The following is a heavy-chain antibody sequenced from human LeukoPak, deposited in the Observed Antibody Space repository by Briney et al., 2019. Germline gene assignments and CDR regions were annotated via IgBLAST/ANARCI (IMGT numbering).Heavy chain of an antibody. Sequence: ASVKDSCKASGYTVTRYWLHWVRQAPGQGLEWMGAIHPSGGSTNYAQKFQGRLTLTRDTSTSTIYMEVTSLRSEDTAVYYCARDRREGSNWNGDFDYWGQGTLVTVSS. CDR2: IHPSGGST. CDR1: GYTVTRYW. D-gene: IGHD1-1*01. V-gene: IGHV1-46*01. CDR3: ARDRREGSNWNGDFDY. J-gene: IGHJ4*02.